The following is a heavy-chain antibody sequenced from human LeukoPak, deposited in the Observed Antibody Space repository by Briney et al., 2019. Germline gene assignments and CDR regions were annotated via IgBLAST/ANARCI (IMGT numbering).Heavy chain of an antibody. CDR3: AKGDSSGWYFVY. Sequence: GASVKVSCKVSGHTLTELSIHWVRQAPGKGLEWMGGFDAEDGETIYAQKFQGRVTMTEDTSTDTAYIELSSLRSEDTAVYYCAKGDSSGWYFVYWGQGTLVTVSS. CDR1: GHTLTELS. J-gene: IGHJ4*02. V-gene: IGHV1-24*01. CDR2: FDAEDGET. D-gene: IGHD6-19*01.